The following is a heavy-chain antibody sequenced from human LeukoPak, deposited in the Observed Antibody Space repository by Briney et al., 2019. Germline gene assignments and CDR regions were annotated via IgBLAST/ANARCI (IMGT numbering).Heavy chain of an antibody. CDR2: IIPIFGTA. Sequence: SVKVSCKASGGTFSSYAISWVRQAPGQGLEWMGGIIPIFGTANYAQKFQGRVTITADESTSTAYMELSSLRSEDTAVYYCAIESLTSFGVAVVCDPWGRGTLVTVSS. V-gene: IGHV1-69*13. J-gene: IGHJ2*01. D-gene: IGHD3-3*01. CDR1: GGTFSSYA. CDR3: AIESLTSFGVAVVCDP.